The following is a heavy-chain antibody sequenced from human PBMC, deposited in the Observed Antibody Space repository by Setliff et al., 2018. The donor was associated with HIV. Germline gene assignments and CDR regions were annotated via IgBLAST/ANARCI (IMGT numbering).Heavy chain of an antibody. Sequence: PGGSLRLSCAASGFTFSRYWTSWVRQAPGKGLEWVANINQDGSQKCHVDSVKGRFTISRDNAKNSLFLQMNSLRAEETAVYYCARLMYSSGPGSFDYWGQGTLVTVSS. D-gene: IGHD6-19*01. J-gene: IGHJ4*02. CDR3: ARLMYSSGPGSFDY. V-gene: IGHV3-7*05. CDR2: INQDGSQK. CDR1: GFTFSRYW.